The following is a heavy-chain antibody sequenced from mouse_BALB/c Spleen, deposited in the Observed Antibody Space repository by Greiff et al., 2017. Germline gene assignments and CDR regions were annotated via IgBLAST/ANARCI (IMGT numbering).Heavy chain of an antibody. V-gene: IGHV1-4*01. D-gene: IGHD1-1*01. CDR1: GYTFTSYT. Sequence: QVQLQQSGAELARPGASVKMSCKASGYTFTSYTMHWVKQRPGQGLEWIGYINPSSGYTNYNQKFKDKATLTADKSSSTAYMQLSSLTSEDSAVYYCARGGIITTVVAGDYWGQGTTLTVSS. CDR2: INPSSGYT. J-gene: IGHJ2*01. CDR3: ARGGIITTVVAGDY.